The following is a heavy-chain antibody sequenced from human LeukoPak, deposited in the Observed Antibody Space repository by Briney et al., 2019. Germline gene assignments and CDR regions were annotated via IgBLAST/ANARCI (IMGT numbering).Heavy chain of an antibody. CDR2: INHSGST. V-gene: IGHV4-34*01. D-gene: IGHD5-18*01. J-gene: IGHJ3*02. Sequence: SETLSLTCAVYGGSFSGYYWSWIRQPPGKGLEWIGEINHSGSTNYNPSLKSRVTISVDTSKNQFSLKLSSVTAADTAVYYCARVQLWLDAFDIWGQGTMVTVSS. CDR1: GGSFSGYY. CDR3: ARVQLWLDAFDI.